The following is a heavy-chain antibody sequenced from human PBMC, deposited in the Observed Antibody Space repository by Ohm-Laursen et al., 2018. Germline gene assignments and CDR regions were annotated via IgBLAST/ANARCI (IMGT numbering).Heavy chain of an antibody. CDR3: AGNRNSNTWSYY. J-gene: IGHJ4*02. Sequence: SLRLSCTASGFTFTDHWMTWVRQAPGKGLEWVANINQDGSQKYYLDSVKGRFTISRKNAKSSLYLQMNSLRAENTAVYYCAGNRNSNTWSYYWGQGTLVTVS. CDR1: GFTFTDHW. V-gene: IGHV3-7*01. D-gene: IGHD6-13*01. CDR2: INQDGSQK.